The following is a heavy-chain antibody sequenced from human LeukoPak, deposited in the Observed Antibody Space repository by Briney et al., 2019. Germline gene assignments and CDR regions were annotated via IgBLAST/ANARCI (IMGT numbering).Heavy chain of an antibody. Sequence: GGSLRLSCTASGFIFSTYWINWVRQSPGKGLVWVALINGDGSTTTHADSVKGRFTISRDNAKNTAYLQMNSLRDEDTAVYFCARDYAGSPDYWGQGTLVTVSA. CDR2: INGDGSTT. J-gene: IGHJ4*02. CDR1: GFIFSTYW. CDR3: ARDYAGSPDY. D-gene: IGHD3-10*01. V-gene: IGHV3-74*03.